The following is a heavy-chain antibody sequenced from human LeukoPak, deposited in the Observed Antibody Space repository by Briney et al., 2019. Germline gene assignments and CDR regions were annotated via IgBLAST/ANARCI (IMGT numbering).Heavy chain of an antibody. D-gene: IGHD3-10*01. CDR3: VRRSYGSGSWSWFDP. Sequence: SETLSLTCTVSGGSISSYYWSWIRQPPGKGLEWIGYIYYSRSTNYNPSLKSRVTISVDTSKNQFSLKLSSVTAADTAVYYCVRRSYGSGSWSWFDPWGQGTLVTVSS. V-gene: IGHV4-59*08. CDR2: IYYSRST. J-gene: IGHJ5*02. CDR1: GGSISSYY.